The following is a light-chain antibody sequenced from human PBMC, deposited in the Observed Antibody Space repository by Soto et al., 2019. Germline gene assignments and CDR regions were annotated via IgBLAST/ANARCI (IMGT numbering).Light chain of an antibody. CDR3: QQYNSYSPYT. J-gene: IGKJ2*01. V-gene: IGKV1-5*01. CDR2: DAS. CDR1: QSISSW. Sequence: DIQMTQSPSTLSASVGDRVTITCRASQSISSWLAWYQQKPGKAPKLLIYDASSLESGVPSRFSGSESGTEFTLTNSSLQPDDFATYYCQQYNSYSPYTFGQGTKLEIK.